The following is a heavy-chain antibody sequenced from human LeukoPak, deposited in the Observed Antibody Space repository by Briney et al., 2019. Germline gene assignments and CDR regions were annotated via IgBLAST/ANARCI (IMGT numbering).Heavy chain of an antibody. J-gene: IGHJ4*02. CDR3: ARLRSSGWYSYYFDY. D-gene: IGHD6-19*01. Sequence: SVKVSCKASGGTFSSYAISWVRQAPGQGLEWMGRIIPILGIANYAQKFQGRVTITADKSTSTAYMELSSLRSEDTAVYYCARLRSSGWYSYYFDYWGQGTLVTVSS. CDR2: IIPILGIA. CDR1: GGTFSSYA. V-gene: IGHV1-69*04.